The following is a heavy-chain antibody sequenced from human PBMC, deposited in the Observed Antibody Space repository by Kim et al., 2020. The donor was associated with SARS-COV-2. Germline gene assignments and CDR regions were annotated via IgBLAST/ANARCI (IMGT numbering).Heavy chain of an antibody. Sequence: GGSLRLSCTASGFTFGDYAMSWFRQAPGKGLEWVGFIRSKAYGGTTEYAASMKGRFTISRDDSKSIAYLQMNSLKTEDTAVYYCTRDLPSTRSYYYGSGSENGMDVWGQGTTVTVSS. V-gene: IGHV3-49*03. D-gene: IGHD3-10*01. CDR3: TRDLPSTRSYYYGSGSENGMDV. CDR2: IRSKAYGGTT. J-gene: IGHJ6*02. CDR1: GFTFGDYA.